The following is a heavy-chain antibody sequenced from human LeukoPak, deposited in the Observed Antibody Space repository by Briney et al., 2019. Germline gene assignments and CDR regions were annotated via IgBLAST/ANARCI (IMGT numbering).Heavy chain of an antibody. CDR3: ASRYSSSWFSRFGY. CDR2: IKQDGSEK. J-gene: IGHJ4*02. V-gene: IGHV3-7*01. Sequence: PGGSLRLSCAASGFTFSSYWMSWVRQAPGKGLEWVANIKQDGSEKYYVDSVKGRFTISRDNAKNSLYLQMNSLRAEDTAVYYCASRYSSSWFSRFGYWGQGTPVTVSS. CDR1: GFTFSSYW. D-gene: IGHD6-13*01.